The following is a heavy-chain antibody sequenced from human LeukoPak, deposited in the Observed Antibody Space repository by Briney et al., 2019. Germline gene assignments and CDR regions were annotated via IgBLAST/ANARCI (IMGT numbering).Heavy chain of an antibody. D-gene: IGHD5-12*01. V-gene: IGHV4-34*01. J-gene: IGHJ5*02. CDR3: ARDVDIVATVWFDP. CDR2: INHSGST. CDR1: GGSFSGYY. Sequence: SETLSLTCAVYGGSFSGYYWSWIRQPPGKGLEWIGEINHSGSTNYNPSLKSRVTISVDTSQNQFSLRLSSVTAADTAVYYCARDVDIVATVWFDPWGQGTLVTVSS.